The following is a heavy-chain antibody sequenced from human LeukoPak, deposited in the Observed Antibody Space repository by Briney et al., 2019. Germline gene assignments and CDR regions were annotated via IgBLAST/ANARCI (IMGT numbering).Heavy chain of an antibody. Sequence: SETLSLTCTVSGGSISSYYWSWIRQPPGKGLEWLGYIYYSGSTNYNPSLKSRVTISVDTSKNQFSLKLSSVTAADTTVYYCARPLRCSGNNCYMDNWFDPWGQGSLVTVSS. D-gene: IGHD2-2*02. J-gene: IGHJ5*02. V-gene: IGHV4-59*01. CDR1: GGSISSYY. CDR3: ARPLRCSGNNCYMDNWFDP. CDR2: IYYSGST.